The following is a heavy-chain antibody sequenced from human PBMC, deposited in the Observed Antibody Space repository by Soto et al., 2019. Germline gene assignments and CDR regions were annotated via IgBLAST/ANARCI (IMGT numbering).Heavy chain of an antibody. V-gene: IGHV2-5*02. J-gene: IGHJ4*02. CDR2: IYWDDDK. D-gene: IGHD1-26*01. Sequence: QITLKESGPTLVKPTQTLTLTCTFSGFSLSTSGVGVGWIRQPPGKALEWLALIYWDDDKRYRSSLKSRLTITKDTSTTQVVLTMTNMDPVDTATYYCARRSGGTYPDMYYFDYWGQGTLVTVSS. CDR3: ARRSGGTYPDMYYFDY. CDR1: GFSLSTSGVG.